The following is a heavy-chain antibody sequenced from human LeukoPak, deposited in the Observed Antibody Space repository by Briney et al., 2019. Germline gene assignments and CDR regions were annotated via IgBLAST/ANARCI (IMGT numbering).Heavy chain of an antibody. Sequence: GGSLRLSCAASGFTFSTYAMHWVRQAPGKGLEWVAVISYDGSNKDYADSVKGRFTISRDNSKDTLYLQMNSLRAGDTAVYYCASRRLWLQNGESAFDYWGQGTLVTVSS. D-gene: IGHD5-18*01. J-gene: IGHJ4*02. V-gene: IGHV3-30-3*01. CDR3: ASRRLWLQNGESAFDY. CDR1: GFTFSTYA. CDR2: ISYDGSNK.